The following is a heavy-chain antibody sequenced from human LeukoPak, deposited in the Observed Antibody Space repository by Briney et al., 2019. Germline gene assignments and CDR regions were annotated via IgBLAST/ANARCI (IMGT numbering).Heavy chain of an antibody. CDR1: GFSLVTYG. CDR3: AEGNRGYALTASCMDV. J-gene: IGHJ6*02. V-gene: IGHV3-30*18. CDR2: VSHDSTKK. Sequence: PGGSLRLSCAASGFSLVTYGIHWVRKAPGKGLEGVAVVSHDSTKKFYGDTVKGRFTVSRDNSKNTVYLQMNSVRSEDTAVYYCAEGNRGYALTASCMDVWGQGTTVTVSS. D-gene: IGHD3-9*01.